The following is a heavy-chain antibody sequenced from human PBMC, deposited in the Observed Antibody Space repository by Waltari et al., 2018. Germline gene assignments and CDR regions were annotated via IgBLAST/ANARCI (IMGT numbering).Heavy chain of an antibody. CDR1: GYSISSGYY. Sequence: QVQLQESGPGLVKPSETLSLTCTVSGYSISSGYYWGWIRQPPGKGLEWIGSIYHSGITSYNPSLKSRVTISVDTSKNQFSLKLSSVTAADTSVYYCARDGWWEPTWFDPWGQGTLVTVSS. V-gene: IGHV4-38-2*02. J-gene: IGHJ5*02. CDR3: ARDGWWEPTWFDP. CDR2: IYHSGIT. D-gene: IGHD2-15*01.